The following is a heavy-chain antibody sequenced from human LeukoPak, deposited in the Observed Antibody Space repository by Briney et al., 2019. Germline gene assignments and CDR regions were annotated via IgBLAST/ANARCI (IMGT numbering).Heavy chain of an antibody. J-gene: IGHJ4*02. Sequence: GGSLRLSCAASGFTFDDYGMSWVRQAPGKGLEWVSGINWNGGSTGYADSVKGRFTISRDNAKNSLYLQMNSLSDEDTAFYYCARDLRTGYTYGYPLDYWGQGTLVTVSS. D-gene: IGHD5-18*01. CDR3: ARDLRTGYTYGYPLDY. CDR1: GFTFDDYG. V-gene: IGHV3-20*04. CDR2: INWNGGST.